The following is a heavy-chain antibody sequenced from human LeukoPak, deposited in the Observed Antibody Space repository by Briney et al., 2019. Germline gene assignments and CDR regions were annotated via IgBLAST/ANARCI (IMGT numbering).Heavy chain of an antibody. V-gene: IGHV4-59*12. Sequence: SETLSLMCTVSGVSISSYFWLWLRQPPGKGLAWMGFFYYFESINFHPSVKRRVTIPVHTSKNQFFLTLGSVTDADTAGYFCEKLTKNDSGSERFAKKKRGYMDVWGKGTTVTTSS. D-gene: IGHD3-10*01. CDR3: EKLTKNDSGSERFAKKKRGYMDV. CDR2: FYYFESI. CDR1: GVSISSYF. J-gene: IGHJ6*03.